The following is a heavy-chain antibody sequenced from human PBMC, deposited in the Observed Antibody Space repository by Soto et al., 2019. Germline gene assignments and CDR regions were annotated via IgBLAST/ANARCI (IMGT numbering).Heavy chain of an antibody. J-gene: IGHJ4*02. CDR2: IIPIFGTV. CDR1: GGTFSSYA. CDR3: ARPRTVASTKGYDY. Sequence: SVKGSCKASGGTFSSYAISWVRQPPGQWLEWMRGIIPIFGTVTYAQKLQGRVTISADESTSKAYMEMSDMKSADTAVYYCARPRTVASTKGYDYWGQGTMVTVSS. V-gene: IGHV1-69*13. D-gene: IGHD4-4*01.